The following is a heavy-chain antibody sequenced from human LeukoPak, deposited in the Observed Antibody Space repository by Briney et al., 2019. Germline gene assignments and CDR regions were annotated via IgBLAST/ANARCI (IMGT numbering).Heavy chain of an antibody. Sequence: PGGSLRLSCAASGFTFSNYGMHWVRQAPGKGLEWVAVISYDGSNKYYADSVKGRFTISRDNSKNTVCLQMNSLRAEDTAVYYCARGPREAGIVPDYWGQGTLVIVSS. V-gene: IGHV3-30*03. CDR1: GFTFSNYG. CDR3: ARGPREAGIVPDY. D-gene: IGHD2-2*01. J-gene: IGHJ4*02. CDR2: ISYDGSNK.